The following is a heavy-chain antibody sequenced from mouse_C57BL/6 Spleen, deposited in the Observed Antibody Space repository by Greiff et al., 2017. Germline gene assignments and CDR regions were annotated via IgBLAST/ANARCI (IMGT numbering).Heavy chain of an antibody. CDR2: INPNNGGT. CDR1: GYTFTDYN. V-gene: IGHV1-18*01. J-gene: IGHJ1*03. Sequence: VQLQQSGPELVKPGASVKIPCKASGYTFTDYNMDWVKQSHGKSLEWIGDINPNNGGTIYNQKFKGKATLTVDKSSSTAYMELRSLTSEDTAVYYCARHYYGSSPWYFDVWGTGTTVTVSS. CDR3: ARHYYGSSPWYFDV. D-gene: IGHD1-1*01.